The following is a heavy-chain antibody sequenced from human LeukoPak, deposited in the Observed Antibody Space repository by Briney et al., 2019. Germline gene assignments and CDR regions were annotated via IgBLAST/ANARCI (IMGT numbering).Heavy chain of an antibody. Sequence: SETLSLTCAVYGGSFSGYYWSWIRQPPGKGLEWIGEINHSGSTNYNPSLKSRVTISVDTSKNQFSLKLSSVTAADTAVYYCASGGGEAAAGKGFDYGGQGTLVTVSS. CDR2: INHSGST. CDR1: GGSFSGYY. D-gene: IGHD6-13*01. CDR3: ASGGGEAAAGKGFDY. J-gene: IGHJ4*02. V-gene: IGHV4-34*01.